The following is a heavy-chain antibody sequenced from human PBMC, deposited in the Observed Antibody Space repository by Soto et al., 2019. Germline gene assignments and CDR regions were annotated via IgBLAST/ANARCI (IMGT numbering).Heavy chain of an antibody. CDR3: ARDVLITMVRGGLYYYGMDV. J-gene: IGHJ6*02. CDR2: IYYSGST. CDR1: GGSISSGDYY. D-gene: IGHD3-10*01. V-gene: IGHV4-30-4*01. Sequence: SETLSLTCTVSGGSISSGDYYWSWIRQPPGKGLEWIGYIYYSGSTYYNPSLKSRVTISVDTSKNQFSLKLSSATAADTAVYYCARDVLITMVRGGLYYYGMDVWGQGTTVTVSS.